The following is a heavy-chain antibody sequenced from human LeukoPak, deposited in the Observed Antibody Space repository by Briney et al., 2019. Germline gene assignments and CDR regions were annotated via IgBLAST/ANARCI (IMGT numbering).Heavy chain of an antibody. CDR2: IYHSGST. Sequence: PSETLSLTCTVSGYSISSGYYWGWIRQPPGKGLEWIGSIYHSGSTYYNPSLKSRVTISVDTSKNQFSLKLSSVTAADTAVYYCARDKGWELRAHWFDPWGQGTLVTVSS. D-gene: IGHD1-26*01. V-gene: IGHV4-38-2*02. CDR3: ARDKGWELRAHWFDP. J-gene: IGHJ5*02. CDR1: GYSISSGYY.